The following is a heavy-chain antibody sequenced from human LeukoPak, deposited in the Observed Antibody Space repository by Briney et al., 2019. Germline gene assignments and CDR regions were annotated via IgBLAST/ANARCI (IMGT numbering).Heavy chain of an antibody. V-gene: IGHV1-58*01. J-gene: IGHJ4*02. CDR1: GFTFTSPA. CDR2: IVVGSGNT. D-gene: IGHD1-1*01. Sequence: SVKVSCKASGFTFTSPAVQWVRQARGQRLEWIGWIVVGSGNTNYAQKFRERVTITRDMSTSTAYMELSSLRSEDTAVYYCAAFSWNDYWGQGTLVTVSS. CDR3: AAFSWNDY.